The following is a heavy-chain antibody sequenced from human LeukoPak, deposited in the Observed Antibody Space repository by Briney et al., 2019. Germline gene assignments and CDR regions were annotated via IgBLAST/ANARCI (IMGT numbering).Heavy chain of an antibody. V-gene: IGHV4-34*01. D-gene: IGHD5-24*01. J-gene: IGHJ4*02. CDR3: ARHRVEMTTISYFDS. CDR1: GVSFSGYY. Sequence: SETLSLTCAVYGVSFSGYYWSWIRQPPGKGLEWIGEINHSGSTNYNPSLKSRVTISVDTSKNQFSLKLSSVTAADTAVYHCARHRVEMTTISYFDSWGQGTLVTVSS. CDR2: INHSGST.